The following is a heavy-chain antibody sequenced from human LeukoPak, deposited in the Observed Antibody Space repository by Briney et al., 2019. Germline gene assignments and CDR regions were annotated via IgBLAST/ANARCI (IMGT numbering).Heavy chain of an antibody. CDR2: ISSNGGST. CDR3: ARSERGYSYGYDY. CDR1: GFTFSSYA. J-gene: IGHJ4*02. Sequence: GGSLRLSCAASGFTFSSYAMHWVRQAPGKGLECVSAISSNGGSTYYANSVKGRFTISRDNSKNTLYLQMGSLRAEDMAVYYCARSERGYSYGYDYWGQGTLVTVSS. D-gene: IGHD5-18*01. V-gene: IGHV3-64*01.